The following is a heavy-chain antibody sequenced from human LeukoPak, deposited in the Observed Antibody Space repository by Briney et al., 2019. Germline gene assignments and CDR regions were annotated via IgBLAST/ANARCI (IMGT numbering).Heavy chain of an antibody. CDR3: ARGAVRGDCSGGSCYFFDN. CDR2: ISWDSASL. CDR1: GFTFDDYA. Sequence: GGSLTLSCTASGFTFDDYAMHWVRQAPGKGLEWVSGISWDSASLGYADSVKGRFTISRDNAKNSLYLQMNSLRAEDTAVYYCARGAVRGDCSGGSCYFFDNWGQGTLVTVSP. J-gene: IGHJ4*02. D-gene: IGHD2-15*01. V-gene: IGHV3-9*01.